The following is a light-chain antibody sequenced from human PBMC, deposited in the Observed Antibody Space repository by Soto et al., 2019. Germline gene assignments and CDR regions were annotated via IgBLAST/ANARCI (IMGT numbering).Light chain of an antibody. V-gene: IGLV3-21*02. CDR3: QVWDSSSDHYV. CDR2: DDA. Sequence: SYELTQPPSVSVAPGQTARITCGGNNIGSESVHWYQQKPGQAPVLVVCDDADRPSGIPERFSGSNSGNTATLTISRVEAGDEADYYCQVWDSSSDHYVFGTGTKLPVL. CDR1: NIGSES. J-gene: IGLJ1*01.